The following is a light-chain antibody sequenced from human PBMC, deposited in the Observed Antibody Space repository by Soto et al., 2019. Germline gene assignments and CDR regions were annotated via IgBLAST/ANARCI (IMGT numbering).Light chain of an antibody. CDR2: EVN. CDR3: QSYDSSFVI. Sequence: QSALTQPASVSGSPGQSISVSCTGSSGDVGSYKYVSWYQQHPGKAPKLIIYEVNKRPSGVSDRFSGSTDGSSNSASLTISGLQTEDEADYYCQSYDSSFVIFGGGTKLTVL. V-gene: IGLV2-14*01. J-gene: IGLJ2*01. CDR1: SGDVGSYKY.